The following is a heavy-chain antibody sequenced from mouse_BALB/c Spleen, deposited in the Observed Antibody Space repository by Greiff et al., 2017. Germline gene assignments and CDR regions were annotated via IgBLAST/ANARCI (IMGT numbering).Heavy chain of an antibody. CDR2: IYPSDSYT. CDR1: GYTFTSYW. V-gene: IGHV1-69*02. Sequence: VQLQQSGAELVRPGASVKLSCKASGYTFTSYWINWVKQRPGQGLEWIGNIYPSDSYTNYNQKFKDKATLTVDKSSSTAYMQLSSPTSEDSAVYYCTREDYYGSSTRYFDVWGAGTTVTVSS. CDR3: TREDYYGSSTRYFDV. J-gene: IGHJ1*01. D-gene: IGHD1-1*01.